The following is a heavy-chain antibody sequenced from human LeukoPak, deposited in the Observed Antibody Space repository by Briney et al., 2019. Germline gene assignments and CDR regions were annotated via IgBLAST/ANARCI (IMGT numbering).Heavy chain of an antibody. CDR1: GITVSRNY. CDR2: IYGGGGT. Sequence: PGGSLRLSCAASGITVSRNYMSWVRQAPGKGLEWVSVIYGGGGTYYADSVKGRFTISRDNSKNTLYLQMNGLRAEDTAVYYCARLWGGSSGHYYWGQGTLVTVSS. J-gene: IGHJ4*02. V-gene: IGHV3-53*01. D-gene: IGHD6-19*01. CDR3: ARLWGGSSGHYY.